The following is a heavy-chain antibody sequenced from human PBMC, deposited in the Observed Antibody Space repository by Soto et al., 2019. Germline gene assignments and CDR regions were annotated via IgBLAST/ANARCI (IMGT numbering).Heavy chain of an antibody. CDR1: GFTFSSYG. V-gene: IGHV3-33*01. CDR2: IWYDGSNK. Sequence: PGGSLRLSCAASGFTFSSYGMHWVRQAPGKGLEWVAVIWYDGSNKYYSDSVKGRFTISRDNSKNTLYLQMNSLRAEDTAVYYCARDWGGDCSGGSCYSRDYYGMDVWGQGTTVTVSS. D-gene: IGHD2-15*01. CDR3: ARDWGGDCSGGSCYSRDYYGMDV. J-gene: IGHJ6*02.